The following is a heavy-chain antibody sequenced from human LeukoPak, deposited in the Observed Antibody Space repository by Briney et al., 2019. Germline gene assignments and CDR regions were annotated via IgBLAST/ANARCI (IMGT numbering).Heavy chain of an antibody. Sequence: SETLSLTCTVSGGSISSYYWSWIRQPPGKGLEWIGYIYYSGSTNYNPSLKSRVTISVDTSKNQFSLKLSSATAADTAVYYCARGLRWPTYYFDYWGQGTLVTVSS. CDR2: IYYSGST. J-gene: IGHJ4*02. V-gene: IGHV4-59*01. D-gene: IGHD4-23*01. CDR3: ARGLRWPTYYFDY. CDR1: GGSISSYY.